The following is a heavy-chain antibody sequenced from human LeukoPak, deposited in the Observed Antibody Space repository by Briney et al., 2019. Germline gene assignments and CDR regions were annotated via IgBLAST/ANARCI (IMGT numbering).Heavy chain of an antibody. Sequence: SETLSLTCTVSGGSISSYYWSWIRQPAGKGLEWIGRIYTSGSTNYNPSLKSRVTISVDTSKNQFSLKLSSVTAADTAVYYCARASYYGSGSYLDFDYWGQGTLVTVSS. CDR2: IYTSGST. J-gene: IGHJ4*02. CDR1: GGSISSYY. CDR3: ARASYYGSGSYLDFDY. D-gene: IGHD3-10*01. V-gene: IGHV4-4*07.